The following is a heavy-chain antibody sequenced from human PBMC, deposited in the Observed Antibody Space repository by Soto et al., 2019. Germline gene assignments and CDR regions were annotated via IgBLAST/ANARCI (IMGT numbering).Heavy chain of an antibody. CDR2: IWYDGGNK. Sequence: GSLRLSCAAAGFTFSTYGMHWVRQAPGKGLEWVAVIWYDGGNKYYADSVKGRFIISRDNSKNTLYLQMNSLRAEDTAVYYCARGNYGYCYGMDVWGQGTTVTVSS. CDR1: GFTFSTYG. V-gene: IGHV3-33*01. D-gene: IGHD4-4*01. CDR3: ARGNYGYCYGMDV. J-gene: IGHJ6*02.